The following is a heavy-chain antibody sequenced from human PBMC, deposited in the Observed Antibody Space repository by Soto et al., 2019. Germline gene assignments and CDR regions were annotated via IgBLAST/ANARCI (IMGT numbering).Heavy chain of an antibody. V-gene: IGHV3-30*18. CDR2: ISYDGSNK. Sequence: QVQLVESGGGVVQPGRSLRLSCAASGFTLSSYGMHWVRQAPGKGLEWVAVISYDGSNKYYADSVKGRFTISRDNYKNTLCLQMNSLRAEDTAVYYCAKDPCGGSCYGYWGQGTLVTVSS. D-gene: IGHD2-15*01. J-gene: IGHJ4*02. CDR3: AKDPCGGSCYGY. CDR1: GFTLSSYG.